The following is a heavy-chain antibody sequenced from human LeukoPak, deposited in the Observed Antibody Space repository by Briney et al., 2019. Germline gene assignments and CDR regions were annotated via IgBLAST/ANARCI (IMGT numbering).Heavy chain of an antibody. J-gene: IGHJ4*02. CDR2: IIPIFGTA. Sequence: SVTVSCKASGGTFSSYAISWVRQAPGQGLEWMGGIIPIFGTANYAQKFQGRVTITTDESTSTAYMELSSLRSEDTAVYYCAAAPYYYDSSGPRGDYWGQGTLVTVSS. CDR3: AAAPYYYDSSGPRGDY. CDR1: GGTFSSYA. D-gene: IGHD3-22*01. V-gene: IGHV1-69*05.